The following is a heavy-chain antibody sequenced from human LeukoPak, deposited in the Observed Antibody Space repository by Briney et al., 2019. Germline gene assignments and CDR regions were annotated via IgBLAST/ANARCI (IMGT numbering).Heavy chain of an antibody. J-gene: IGHJ4*02. V-gene: IGHV3-33*01. CDR2: IRYDGSNK. CDR3: ARPVYYYDILTGFDF. D-gene: IGHD3-9*01. Sequence: GGSLRLSCAASGFTFSNYGMRWVRQAPGEGLEWVALIRYDGSNKYYEDSVKGGFTISRDNSKNTLYLQMNSLKAEDMAAYYCARPVYYYDILTGFDFWGQGTRVTVSS. CDR1: GFTFSNYG.